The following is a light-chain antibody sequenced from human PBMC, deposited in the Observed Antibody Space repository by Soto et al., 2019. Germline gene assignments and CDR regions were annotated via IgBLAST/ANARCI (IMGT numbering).Light chain of an antibody. CDR2: EAT. CDR1: SSDAGDYKY. V-gene: IGLV2-14*01. Sequence: QLVLTQPASVSGSPGQSITISCTGTSSDAGDYKYVSWYQQHPGKAPKALIAEATKRHSGVSDRFSGSKSGNTASLTISGLQAEDEADYYCSSYPTYNTLVFGTGTKVTVL. J-gene: IGLJ1*01. CDR3: SSYPTYNTLV.